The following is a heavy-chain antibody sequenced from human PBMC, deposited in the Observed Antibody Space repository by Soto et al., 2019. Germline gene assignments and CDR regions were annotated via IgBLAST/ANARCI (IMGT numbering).Heavy chain of an antibody. D-gene: IGHD3-10*01. CDR1: GFTFSSYG. CDR2: IWYDGSNK. Sequence: QVQLVESGGGVVQPGRSLRLSCAASGFTFSSYGMHWVRQAPGKGLEWVAVIWYDGSNKYYADSVKGRFTISRDNSKNTLYLQMNSLRAEDTAVYYCAREIPGNYFDYWGQGTLVTVSS. CDR3: AREIPGNYFDY. V-gene: IGHV3-33*01. J-gene: IGHJ4*02.